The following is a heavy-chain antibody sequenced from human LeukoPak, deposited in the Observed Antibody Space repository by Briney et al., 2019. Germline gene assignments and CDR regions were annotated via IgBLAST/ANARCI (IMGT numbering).Heavy chain of an antibody. CDR3: ARRRPYDFWSGQDPANYYYMDV. Sequence: SETLSLTCTVSGGSISGGSYYWRWLRQPAGTGLEWIGRIYTSGSTNYNPSLKSRVTISVDTSKNQFSLKLSSVTAADTAVYYCARRRPYDFWSGQDPANYYYMDVWGKGTTVTVSS. V-gene: IGHV4-61*02. J-gene: IGHJ6*03. CDR1: GGSISGGSYY. CDR2: IYTSGST. D-gene: IGHD3-3*01.